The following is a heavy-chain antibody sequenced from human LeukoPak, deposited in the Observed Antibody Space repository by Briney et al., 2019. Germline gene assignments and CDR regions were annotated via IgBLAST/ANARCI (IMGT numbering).Heavy chain of an antibody. CDR1: GYTFTSYA. V-gene: IGHV1-18*01. J-gene: IGHJ3*01. D-gene: IGHD4-23*01. CDR2: ISAYNGDT. CDR3: ASRAGNSFHGFDV. Sequence: APVKVSCKASGYTFTSYAMNWVRQAPGQGLAWMGWISAYNGDTSSAQTLQGRITMTTDTSTSTAYMELRSLSSDDTAVYYCASRAGNSFHGFDVWGQGTMVTVSS.